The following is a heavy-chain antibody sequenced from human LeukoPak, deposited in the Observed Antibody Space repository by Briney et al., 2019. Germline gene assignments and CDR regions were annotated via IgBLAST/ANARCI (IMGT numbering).Heavy chain of an antibody. CDR1: GFTFTNHW. D-gene: IGHD3-3*01. CDR2: INYDGGDA. Sequence: PGGSLRLSCEASGFTFTNHWMHWVRQPPEKGLVWVSRINYDGGDAGYADSVKGRFTISRDNAKNTLYLQMDSLRAEDTAVYYCAKDLRFLEWLLPGFDYWGQGTLVTVSS. V-gene: IGHV3-74*01. J-gene: IGHJ4*02. CDR3: AKDLRFLEWLLPGFDY.